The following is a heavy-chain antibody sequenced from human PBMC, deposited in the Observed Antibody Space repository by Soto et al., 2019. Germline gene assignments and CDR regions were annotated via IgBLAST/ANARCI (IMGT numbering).Heavy chain of an antibody. Sequence: EVQLVESGGGLVQPGGSLRLSCAASRFTFSKYWMSWVRQAPGKGPEWVANISPAGSEKFYVGSVKGRFTISRDNAENSLFLQMNSLRAEDTAVYYCARDQGYLAYWGQGAPVTVSS. CDR2: ISPAGSEK. J-gene: IGHJ4*02. D-gene: IGHD3-16*02. V-gene: IGHV3-7*01. CDR1: RFTFSKYW. CDR3: ARDQGYLAY.